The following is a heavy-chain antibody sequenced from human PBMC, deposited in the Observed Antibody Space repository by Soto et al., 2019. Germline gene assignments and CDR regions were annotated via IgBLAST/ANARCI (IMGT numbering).Heavy chain of an antibody. Sequence: QVQLVQSGAEVKKPGASVKVSCKASGYTFTSSGISWVRQAPGQGLEWMGWISADNGHTNYAQNLQGRVTLTTGTYTRTAYMELRSLRSDDTAVYYCARLGWRDYWGQGTLVTVSS. J-gene: IGHJ4*02. CDR1: GYTFTSSG. CDR3: ARLGWRDY. D-gene: IGHD2-21*01. CDR2: ISADNGHT. V-gene: IGHV1-18*01.